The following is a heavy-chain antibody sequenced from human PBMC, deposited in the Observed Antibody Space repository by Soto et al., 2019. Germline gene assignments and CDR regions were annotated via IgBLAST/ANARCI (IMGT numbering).Heavy chain of an antibody. J-gene: IGHJ3*02. CDR3: ARVHLPHVSAFDI. D-gene: IGHD3-16*02. CDR2: IYYSGST. V-gene: IGHV4-31*03. Sequence: QVQLQESGPGLVKPSQTLSLTCTVSGGSISSGGYYWSWIRQHPGKGLEWIGYIYYSGSTSYNPALKSRVTISVDTSKSQFSLQLSSVTAADTAVYYCARVHLPHVSAFDIWGQGTMVTVSS. CDR1: GGSISSGGYY.